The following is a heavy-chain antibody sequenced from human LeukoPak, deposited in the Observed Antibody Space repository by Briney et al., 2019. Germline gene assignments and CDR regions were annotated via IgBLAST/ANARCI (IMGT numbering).Heavy chain of an antibody. D-gene: IGHD2-2*01. CDR1: GFTFSIYD. J-gene: IGHJ2*01. V-gene: IGHV3-30-3*01. CDR3: AREYQLLRYFDL. Sequence: SGGSLRLSCVASGFTFSIYDMNWVRQAPGKGLEWVAVISYDGSNKYYADSVKGRFTISRDNSKNTLYLQMNSLRAEDTAVYYCAREYQLLRYFDLWGRGTLVTVSS. CDR2: ISYDGSNK.